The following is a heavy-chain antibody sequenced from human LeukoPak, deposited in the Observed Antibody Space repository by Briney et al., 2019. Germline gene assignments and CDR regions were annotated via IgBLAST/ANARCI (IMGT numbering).Heavy chain of an antibody. Sequence: SETLSLTCTVSGGSVSSDSYYWSWIRQPPGEGLEWTGYFYYSGNTNYNPSLKSRVTISVDTSKNQFSLKLSSVTAADTAVYYCASIQGYDFDYWGQGTLVTVSS. J-gene: IGHJ4*02. CDR2: FYYSGNT. V-gene: IGHV4-61*01. D-gene: IGHD3-16*01. CDR1: GGSVSSDSYY. CDR3: ASIQGYDFDY.